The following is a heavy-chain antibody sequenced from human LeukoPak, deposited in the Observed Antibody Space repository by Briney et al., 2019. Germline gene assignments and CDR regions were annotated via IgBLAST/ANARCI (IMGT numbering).Heavy chain of an antibody. D-gene: IGHD6-25*01. Sequence: GGSLRLSCAASGFTFSRNAMSWVRQAPGKGLEWVSAISGSGGSTDYADSVKGRFTISRDNSKNTLYLQMSSLRAEDTAVYFCAKEVKAATNWFDPWGQGTLVTVSS. CDR3: AKEVKAATNWFDP. CDR1: GFTFSRNA. J-gene: IGHJ5*02. V-gene: IGHV3-23*01. CDR2: ISGSGGST.